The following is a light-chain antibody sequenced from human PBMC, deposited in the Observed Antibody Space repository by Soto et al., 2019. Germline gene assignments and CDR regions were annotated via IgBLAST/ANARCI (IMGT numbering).Light chain of an antibody. Sequence: EIVLTQSPATLSLSPGERATLSCGASQSVSSNSLAWYQHKPGLAPRLLIFDTSSRATGIPDRFSGSGSATDFTLTISRLEPEDFAVYYCQQYGSSSYTFGQGTKLEIK. CDR1: QSVSSNS. J-gene: IGKJ2*01. CDR2: DTS. V-gene: IGKV3D-20*01. CDR3: QQYGSSSYT.